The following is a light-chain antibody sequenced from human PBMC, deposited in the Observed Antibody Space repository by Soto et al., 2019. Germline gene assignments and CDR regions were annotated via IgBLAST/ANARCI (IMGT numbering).Light chain of an antibody. V-gene: IGLV1-40*01. CDR2: GNS. CDR3: QSYDSSLSGVV. Sequence: QPVLTQPPSVSGAPGQRVTISCTGSSSNIGAGYDVHWYQQLPGTAPKLLIYGNSNRPSGVPDRFSGSKSGTSAPLAITGLPDEDEADYYCQSYDSSLSGVVFGGGTKLTVL. J-gene: IGLJ2*01. CDR1: SSNIGAGYD.